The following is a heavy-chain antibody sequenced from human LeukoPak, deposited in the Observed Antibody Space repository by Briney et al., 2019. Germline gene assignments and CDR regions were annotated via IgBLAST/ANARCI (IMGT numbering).Heavy chain of an antibody. V-gene: IGHV1-18*01. CDR3: ARLLGYYYDSSGFPFDY. D-gene: IGHD3-22*01. CDR1: GYTFTSYG. CDR2: ISAYNGNT. Sequence: GASVKVSCKASGYTFTSYGISWVRQAPGQGLEWMGWISAYNGNTNYAQKLQGRVIMTTDTSTSTAYMELRSLRSDDTAVYYCARLLGYYYDSSGFPFDYWGQGTLVTVSS. J-gene: IGHJ4*02.